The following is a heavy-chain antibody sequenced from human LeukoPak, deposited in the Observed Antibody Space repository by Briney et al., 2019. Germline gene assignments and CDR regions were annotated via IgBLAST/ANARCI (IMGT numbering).Heavy chain of an antibody. J-gene: IGHJ4*02. Sequence: ASVKVSCKASGYTFTGYYMHWVRQAPGQGLEWMGRINPNSGGTNYAQKFQGRVTMTRDTSISTAYMELSRLRSDDTAVYYCARDLEVGGATGLGPFDYWGQGTLVTVSS. CDR2: INPNSGGT. CDR3: ARDLEVGGATGLGPFDY. D-gene: IGHD1-26*01. V-gene: IGHV1-2*06. CDR1: GYTFTGYY.